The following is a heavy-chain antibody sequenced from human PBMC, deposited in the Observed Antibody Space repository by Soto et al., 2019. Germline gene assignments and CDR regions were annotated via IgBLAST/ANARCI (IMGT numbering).Heavy chain of an antibody. D-gene: IGHD2-21*02. J-gene: IGHJ4*02. V-gene: IGHV3-23*01. CDR3: AKDQPDVTLFDY. CDR2: ISGRGVDT. CDR1: GFSFSSLS. Sequence: GGSLRLSCAASGFSFSSLSISWVRQAPWKGLEWVSSISGRGVDTLYADSVKGRFTISRDNSRNTLYLQVNSLRAEDTAVYYCAKDQPDVTLFDYWGQGTLVAVSS.